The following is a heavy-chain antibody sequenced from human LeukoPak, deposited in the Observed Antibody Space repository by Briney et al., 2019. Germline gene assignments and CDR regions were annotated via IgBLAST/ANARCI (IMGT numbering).Heavy chain of an antibody. Sequence: GGSLRLSCAASGFTFSNTWMSWVRQAPGKGLEWVGRIKSKTDGGTTDYAAPVKGRFTISRDDSKNTLYLQMNSLKTEDTAVYYCTTGPPSGSFDYWGQGTLVTVSS. CDR1: GFTFSNTW. J-gene: IGHJ4*02. CDR3: TTGPPSGSFDY. CDR2: IKSKTDGGTT. D-gene: IGHD1-26*01. V-gene: IGHV3-15*01.